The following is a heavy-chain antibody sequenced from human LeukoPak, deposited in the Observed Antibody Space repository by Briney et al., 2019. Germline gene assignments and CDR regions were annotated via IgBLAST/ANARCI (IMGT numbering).Heavy chain of an antibody. D-gene: IGHD5/OR15-5a*01. CDR1: GFTFSNAW. J-gene: IGHJ4*02. CDR3: TTRYSVYDHFDY. V-gene: IGHV3-15*01. Sequence: PGGSLRLSCAASGFTFSNAWMSWVCQGPGKGLEWVGRIKSKTDGGTTDYAAPVKGRFTVSRDDSKNTVYLQMNSLKTEDTAVYYCTTRYSVYDHFDYWGQGSLVTVSS. CDR2: IKSKTDGGTT.